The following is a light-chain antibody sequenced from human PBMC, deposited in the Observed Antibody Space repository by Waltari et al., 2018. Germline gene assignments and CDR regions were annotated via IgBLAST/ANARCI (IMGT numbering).Light chain of an antibody. J-gene: IGLJ2*01. CDR2: EVN. Sequence: QSALTQPASVSGSPGQPITFSCPGTTSAVGRYNPVSWYQHHPGKAPKLMIYEVNKRPSGVSNRFSGSKSGNTASLTISGLQAEDEADYYCCSYAGASSVVFVGGTKLTVL. CDR3: CSYAGASSVV. CDR1: TSAVGRYNP. V-gene: IGLV2-23*02.